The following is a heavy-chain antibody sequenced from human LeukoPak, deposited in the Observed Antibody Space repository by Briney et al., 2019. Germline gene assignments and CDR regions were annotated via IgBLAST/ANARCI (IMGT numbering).Heavy chain of an antibody. CDR1: GFTFTSYW. J-gene: IGHJ4*02. D-gene: IGHD1-26*01. CDR2: IYSGGST. V-gene: IGHV3-66*01. CDR3: ARDPRGSSLFDY. Sequence: GRSLRLSCVASGFTFTSYWMSWVRQAPGKGLEWVSVIYSGGSTYYADSVKGRFTISRDNSKNTLYLQMNSLRAEDTAVYYCARDPRGSSLFDYWGQGTLVTVSS.